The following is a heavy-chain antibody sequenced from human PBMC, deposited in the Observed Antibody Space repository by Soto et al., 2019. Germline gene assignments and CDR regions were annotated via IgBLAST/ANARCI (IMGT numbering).Heavy chain of an antibody. Sequence: SQTLSLTCTVSGGSVSSGSYYWSWIRQPPGKGLEWIGYIYYSGSTNYNPSLKSRVTISVDTSKNQFSLKLSSVTAADTAVYYCARISGYSYGLTTYFDYWGQGNLVTSPQ. J-gene: IGHJ4*02. V-gene: IGHV4-61*01. CDR2: IYYSGST. CDR1: GGSVSSGSYY. CDR3: ARISGYSYGLTTYFDY. D-gene: IGHD5-18*01.